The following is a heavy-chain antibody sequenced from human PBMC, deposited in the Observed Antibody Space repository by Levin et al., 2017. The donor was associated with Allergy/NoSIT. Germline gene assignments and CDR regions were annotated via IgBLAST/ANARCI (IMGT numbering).Heavy chain of an antibody. CDR1: GGSISSYY. J-gene: IGHJ4*02. V-gene: IGHV4-59*03. Sequence: PSETLSLTCTVSGGSISSYYWSWIRQPPGKGLEWIGYIYSSGSTNYNPSLKSRVTMSVDTSKNQFSLKLSSVTAADTAMYYCAKIISPGATFDYWGQGTLVTVSS. D-gene: IGHD7-27*01. CDR3: AKIISPGATFDY. CDR2: IYSSGST.